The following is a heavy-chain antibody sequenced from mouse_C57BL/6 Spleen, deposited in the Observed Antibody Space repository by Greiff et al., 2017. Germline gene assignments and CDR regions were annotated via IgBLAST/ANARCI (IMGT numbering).Heavy chain of an antibody. D-gene: IGHD2-4*01. J-gene: IGHJ3*01. V-gene: IGHV5-16*01. CDR1: GFTFSDYY. CDR2: INYDGSST. CDR3: ARVDYWFAY. Sequence: EVQVVESEGGLVQPGSSMKLSCTASGFTFSDYYMAWVRQVPEKGLEWVANINYDGSSTYYLDSLKSRFIISRDNAKNILYLQMSSLKSEDTATYYCARVDYWFAYWGQGTLVTVSA.